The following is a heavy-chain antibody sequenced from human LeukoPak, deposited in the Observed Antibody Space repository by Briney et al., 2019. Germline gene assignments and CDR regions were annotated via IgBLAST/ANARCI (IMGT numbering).Heavy chain of an antibody. CDR1: GYTFTGYY. CDR3: ARGQWLGAVTSLYRYFDL. J-gene: IGHJ2*01. Sequence: GASVKVSCKASGYTFTGYYMHWVRQAPGQGLEWMGRINPNSGGTNYAQKFQGRVTMTRDTSISTAYMELSRLRSDDTAVYYCARGQWLGAVTSLYRYFDLWGRGTLVTVSS. CDR2: INPNSGGT. D-gene: IGHD3-10*01. V-gene: IGHV1-2*06.